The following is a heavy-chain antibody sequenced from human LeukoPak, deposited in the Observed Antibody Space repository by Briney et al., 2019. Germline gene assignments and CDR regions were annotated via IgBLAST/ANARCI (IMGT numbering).Heavy chain of an antibody. CDR1: GYTFTSYY. V-gene: IGHV1-46*01. D-gene: IGHD6-6*01. Sequence: ASVKVSCKASGYTFTSYYMLWVRQAPGQGLEWMGIINPSGGSTSYAQKFQGRVTMTRDTSTSTVYMELSSLRSEDTAVYYCARDEGIAAHFDYWGQGTLVTVSS. CDR2: INPSGGST. CDR3: ARDEGIAAHFDY. J-gene: IGHJ4*02.